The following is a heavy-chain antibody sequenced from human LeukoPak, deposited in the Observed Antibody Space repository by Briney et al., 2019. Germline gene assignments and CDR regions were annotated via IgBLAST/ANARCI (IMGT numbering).Heavy chain of an antibody. CDR2: ISYSGST. V-gene: IGHV4-59*01. CDR3: AREGWEYCSGSCSLYDY. J-gene: IGHJ4*02. Sequence: PSETLSLTYTVSGGSINSYYWTWIRQPPGKGLEWIGYISYSGSTNYNPSLRSRVTISVDTSKNQFSLQLSSVTAADTAVYYCAREGWEYCSGSCSLYDYWGQGTLVTVSS. D-gene: IGHD2-15*01. CDR1: GGSINSYY.